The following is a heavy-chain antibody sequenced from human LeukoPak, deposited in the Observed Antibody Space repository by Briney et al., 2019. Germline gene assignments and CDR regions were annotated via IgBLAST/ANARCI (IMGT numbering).Heavy chain of an antibody. Sequence: ASVKVSCKASGYTFTDYFMHWVRQAPGQGLEWMGWINPNSGGTNYAQKFQGRVTMTRDTSISTAYMELSRLRSDDTAVYYCARDIVGATISFDYWGQGTLVTVSS. V-gene: IGHV1-2*02. CDR2: INPNSGGT. CDR1: GYTFTDYF. CDR3: ARDIVGATISFDY. D-gene: IGHD1-26*01. J-gene: IGHJ4*02.